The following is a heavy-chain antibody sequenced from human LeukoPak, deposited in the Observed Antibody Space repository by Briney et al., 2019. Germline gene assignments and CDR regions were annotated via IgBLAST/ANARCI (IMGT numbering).Heavy chain of an antibody. V-gene: IGHV3-30*18. Sequence: PGGSLRLSCAASGFSFSTFGMHWVRQTPGKGLEWVSHISKGESNKYYADSVKGRFTISRDTSKNTLFLQMNSLRVEDTAVYYCAKDNPVLEYWGQGTLVTVSS. J-gene: IGHJ4*02. CDR2: ISKGESNK. CDR1: GFSFSTFG. CDR3: AKDNPVLEY.